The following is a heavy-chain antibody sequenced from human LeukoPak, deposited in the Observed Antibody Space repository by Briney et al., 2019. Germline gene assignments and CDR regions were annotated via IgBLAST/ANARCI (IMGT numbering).Heavy chain of an antibody. Sequence: PGRSLRLSRAASGLTFSTHAMIWVWVPQAPGKGLEWVSPLTGATGVTYYADSVKRRFALSRDSPDSTLYLQMNSLRLEDTALYYCAIIDGFSGGWYWRYGGRGTEVAVLS. CDR3: AIIDGFSGGWYWRY. D-gene: IGHD6-19*01. V-gene: IGHV3-23*01. CDR2: LTGATGVT. J-gene: IGHJ4*02. CDR1: GLTFSTHA.